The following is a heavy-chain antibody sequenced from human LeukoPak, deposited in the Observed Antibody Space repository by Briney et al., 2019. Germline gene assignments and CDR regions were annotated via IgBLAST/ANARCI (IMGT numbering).Heavy chain of an antibody. V-gene: IGHV4-4*07. D-gene: IGHD6-19*01. Sequence: SETLSLTCTVSGGSNSPYYWSWIRQPAGKGLEWIGRIYTSGSTNYNPSLKSRVTISVDTSKNQFSLKLSSVTAADTAVYYCARGQGAVAGTGWYFDLWGRGTLVTVSS. CDR2: IYTSGST. CDR3: ARGQGAVAGTGWYFDL. CDR1: GGSNSPYY. J-gene: IGHJ2*01.